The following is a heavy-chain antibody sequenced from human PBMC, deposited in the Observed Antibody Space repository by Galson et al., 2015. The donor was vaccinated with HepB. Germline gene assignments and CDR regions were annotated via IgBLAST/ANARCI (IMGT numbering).Heavy chain of an antibody. CDR3: ARGGDGDLYHFDY. CDR1: GFTFSSYG. D-gene: IGHD4-17*01. Sequence: SLRLSCAASGFTFSSYGMHWVRQAPGKGLEWVAFVWYDESNKYYADSVRGRFTISRDNSKNTLYLQMNCLRDEDTAVYYCARGGDGDLYHFDYWGQGTLVTVSS. CDR2: VWYDESNK. V-gene: IGHV3-33*01. J-gene: IGHJ4*02.